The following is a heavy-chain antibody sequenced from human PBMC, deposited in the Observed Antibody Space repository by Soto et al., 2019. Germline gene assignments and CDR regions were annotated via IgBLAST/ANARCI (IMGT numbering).Heavy chain of an antibody. CDR3: AKDPNRIAAAIGNYYFDY. CDR1: GFTFSSYG. Sequence: GGSLRLSCAASGFTFSSYGMHWVRQAPGKGLEWVAVISYDGSNKYYADSVKGRFTISRDNSKNTLYLQMNSLRAEDTAVYYCAKDPNRIAAAIGNYYFDYWGQGTLVTVSS. J-gene: IGHJ4*02. D-gene: IGHD6-13*01. V-gene: IGHV3-30*18. CDR2: ISYDGSNK.